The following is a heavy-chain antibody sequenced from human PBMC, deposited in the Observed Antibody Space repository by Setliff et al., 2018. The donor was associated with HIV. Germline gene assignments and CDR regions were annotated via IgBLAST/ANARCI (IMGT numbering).Heavy chain of an antibody. CDR3: ARSYCGGDCYPDY. CDR1: GGSISSYY. J-gene: IGHJ4*02. V-gene: IGHV4-59*01. D-gene: IGHD2-21*02. Sequence: LSLTCTVSGGSISSYYWSWVRQSPGKGLEWIGYIYYRGSTNYNPSLKSRVTISVDTSKNQFSLKLSSVTAADTAVYYCARSYCGGDCYPDYWGQGTLVTVSS. CDR2: IYYRGST.